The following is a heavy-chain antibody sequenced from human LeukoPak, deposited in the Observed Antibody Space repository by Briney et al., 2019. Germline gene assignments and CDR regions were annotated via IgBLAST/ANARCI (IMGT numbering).Heavy chain of an antibody. V-gene: IGHV3-49*04. CDR2: IRSKTYGGTT. J-gene: IGHJ6*02. CDR3: TRGPIQVWLYYGMGV. CDR1: GFTFGDYA. Sequence: GSLRLSCTASGFTFGDYAMSWVRQAPGKGLEWVGFIRSKTYGGTTEYAASVKGRFTISRDDSKNIAYLQMNSLKTENTAVYYCTRGPIQVWLYYGMGVWGQGTTVTVSS. D-gene: IGHD5-18*01.